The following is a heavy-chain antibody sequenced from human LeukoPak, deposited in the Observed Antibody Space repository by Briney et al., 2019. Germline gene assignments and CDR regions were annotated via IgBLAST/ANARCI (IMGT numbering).Heavy chain of an antibody. Sequence: SETLSLTCTVNGGAFSGCYWSRIRQPPGHGMEWIGEINHSGSTNYNPSLKSRVTISVDTSKNQFSLKLSSVTAADTAVYYCARGAGWYDNWGQGTLVTVSS. V-gene: IGHV4-34*01. CDR3: ARGAGWYDN. CDR2: INHSGST. CDR1: GGAFSGCY. J-gene: IGHJ4*02. D-gene: IGHD6-19*01.